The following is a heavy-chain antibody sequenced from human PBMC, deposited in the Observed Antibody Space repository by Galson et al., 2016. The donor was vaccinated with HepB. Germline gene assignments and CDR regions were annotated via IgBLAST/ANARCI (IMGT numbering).Heavy chain of an antibody. CDR1: GLTFSTYG. CDR2: ISSSSTYI. J-gene: IGHJ2*01. Sequence: SLRLSCAASGLTFSTYGMNWVRQAPGKGLEWVSSISSSSTYIYYADSVKGRFTISRDDAKNSLYLQMNSLRAEDTALYYCARTPGTYWFFDLWGRGTLVTVSS. V-gene: IGHV3-21*06. D-gene: IGHD1-14*01. CDR3: ARTPGTYWFFDL.